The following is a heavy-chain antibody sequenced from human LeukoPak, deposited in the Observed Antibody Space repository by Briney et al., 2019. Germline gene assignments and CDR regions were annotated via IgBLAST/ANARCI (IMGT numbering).Heavy chain of an antibody. CDR2: IYNSGST. V-gene: IGHV4-4*08. Sequence: TSETLSLTCTVSGGSISSYYWSWIRQPPGKGLEWIGYIYNSGSTNYNPSLKSRVTISVDTSKNQFSLKLSSVTAADTAVYYCARAGRLRYYYDSSGYWGHYYMDVWGKGTTVTVSS. CDR3: ARAGRLRYYYDSSGYWGHYYMDV. D-gene: IGHD3-22*01. J-gene: IGHJ6*03. CDR1: GGSISSYY.